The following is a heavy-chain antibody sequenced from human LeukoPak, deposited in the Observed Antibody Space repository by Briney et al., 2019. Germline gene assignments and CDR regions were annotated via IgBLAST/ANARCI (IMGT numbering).Heavy chain of an antibody. CDR1: GYTFTSYA. CDR3: ATSMIVVAMSAFDI. D-gene: IGHD3-22*01. J-gene: IGHJ3*02. V-gene: IGHV1-3*01. CDR2: INAGNGNT. Sequence: ASVKVSCKASGYTFTSYAMHWVHQAPGQRLEWMGWINAGNGNTKYSQKFQGRVTITRDTSASTAYMELSSLRSEDTAVYYCATSMIVVAMSAFDIWGQGTMVTVSS.